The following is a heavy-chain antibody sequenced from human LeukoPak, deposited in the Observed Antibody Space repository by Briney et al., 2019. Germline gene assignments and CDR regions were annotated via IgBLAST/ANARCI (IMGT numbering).Heavy chain of an antibody. CDR2: IRNKANSFTT. J-gene: IGHJ4*02. CDR3: AKEEDYGDFDY. D-gene: IGHD4-17*01. V-gene: IGHV3-72*01. Sequence: PGGSLRLSCVGSGFTFSDYYMDWARQAPGKGLEWVGRIRNKANSFTTEFAASVRGRFTISRDDSKNSVFLQMNSLRTEDTAVYYCAKEEDYGDFDYWGQGTLVTVSS. CDR1: GFTFSDYY.